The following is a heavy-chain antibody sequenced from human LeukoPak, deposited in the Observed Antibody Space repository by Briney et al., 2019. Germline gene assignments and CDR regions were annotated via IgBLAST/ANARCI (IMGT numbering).Heavy chain of an antibody. Sequence: SQTLSLTCTVSGGSISSGDYYWSWIRQPPGKGLEWIGYIFYSGSTYYNPSLKSRVTISVDTSKNQFSLKLSSVTAADTAVYHCARSTSWYIWYFDLWGRGTLVTVSS. J-gene: IGHJ2*01. CDR1: GGSISSGDYY. D-gene: IGHD6-13*01. V-gene: IGHV4-30-4*08. CDR2: IFYSGST. CDR3: ARSTSWYIWYFDL.